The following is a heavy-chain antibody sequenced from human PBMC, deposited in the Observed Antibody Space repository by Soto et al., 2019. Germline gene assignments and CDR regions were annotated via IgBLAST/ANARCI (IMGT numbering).Heavy chain of an antibody. Sequence: SETLSLTCTVSGGSISSYYWSWIRQPPGKGLEWIGYIYYSGSTNYNPSLKSRVTISVDTSKNQFSLKLSSVTAADTAVYYCARVIGGSGWLFYFDYWGQGTLVTVSS. D-gene: IGHD6-19*01. V-gene: IGHV4-59*01. J-gene: IGHJ4*02. CDR1: GGSISSYY. CDR3: ARVIGGSGWLFYFDY. CDR2: IYYSGST.